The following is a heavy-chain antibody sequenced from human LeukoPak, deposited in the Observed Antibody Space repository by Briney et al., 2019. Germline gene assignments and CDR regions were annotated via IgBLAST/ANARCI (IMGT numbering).Heavy chain of an antibody. J-gene: IGHJ4*02. D-gene: IGHD2-2*01. Sequence: GGSLRLSCAASGFSFNSDWMDWVRQAPGKGLEWVAVISYDASNKYYADSVKGRFTISRDNSKNTLYLQMNSLRAEDTAVYYCARDGSGFRGYCSSTSCSFDNWGQGTLVTVSS. CDR2: ISYDASNK. CDR1: GFSFNSDW. CDR3: ARDGSGFRGYCSSTSCSFDN. V-gene: IGHV3-30*03.